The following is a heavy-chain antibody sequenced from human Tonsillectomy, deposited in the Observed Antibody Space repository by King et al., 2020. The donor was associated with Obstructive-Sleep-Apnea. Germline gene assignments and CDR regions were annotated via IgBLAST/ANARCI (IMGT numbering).Heavy chain of an antibody. D-gene: IGHD3-10*01. Sequence: VQLVESGGGVVQPGRSLRLSCAASGFTFSSYAMDGVRQAPGKGLGWVAVISYDGSNKYYADSVRGRFTISRETSKNTLCLQTNSPLAADTVVSYCARDFWDYYGSGSYPTLPSHTWGQGTLVTVAS. CDR2: ISYDGSNK. J-gene: IGHJ4*02. V-gene: IGHV3-30-3*01. CDR1: GFTFSSYA. CDR3: ARDFWDYYGSGSYPTLPSHT.